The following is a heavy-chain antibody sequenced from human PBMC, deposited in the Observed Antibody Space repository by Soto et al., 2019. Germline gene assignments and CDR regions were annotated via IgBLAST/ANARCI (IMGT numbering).Heavy chain of an antibody. V-gene: IGHV4-59*12. J-gene: IGHJ4*02. CDR1: GCSISGFY. CDR3: ARLSGSYNDRYFDN. Sequence: SETLSLTCTVSGCSISGFYWSWIRQPPGKGLEWIGYIYYSGSTYYNASLKSRLTISVDTSNNQFSLKVKSVTAADTAVYFCARLSGSYNDRYFDNWGQGTLVTVSS. D-gene: IGHD1-26*01. CDR2: IYYSGST.